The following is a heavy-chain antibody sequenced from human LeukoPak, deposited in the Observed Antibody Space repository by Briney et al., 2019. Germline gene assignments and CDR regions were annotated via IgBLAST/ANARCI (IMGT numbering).Heavy chain of an antibody. CDR3: AGDSDY. CDR2: IPYDGSDK. Sequence: GGSLRLSCAASGFSFSAYAMHWVRQAPGKGLEWVAFIPYDGSDKYYADSVKGRFTISRDNSKNTLYLQMNSLRAEDTAVYYCAGDSDYWGQGTLVTVSS. J-gene: IGHJ4*02. CDR1: GFSFSAYA. V-gene: IGHV3-30*02.